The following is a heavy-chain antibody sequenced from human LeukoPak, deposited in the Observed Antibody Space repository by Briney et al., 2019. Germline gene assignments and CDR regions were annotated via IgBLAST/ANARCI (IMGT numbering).Heavy chain of an antibody. CDR2: ISYTDDNT. CDR1: GFTFDDYT. D-gene: IGHD3-22*01. V-gene: IGHV3-43*01. J-gene: IGHJ4*02. Sequence: GGSLRLSCAASGFTFDDYTMHWVRQAPGKGLEWVSLISYTDDNTYYADSVKGRFTISRDNSKNSLYLQMNSLRIEDTALYYCVKDRGSSGYDFDNWGQGTLVTVSS. CDR3: VKDRGSSGYDFDN.